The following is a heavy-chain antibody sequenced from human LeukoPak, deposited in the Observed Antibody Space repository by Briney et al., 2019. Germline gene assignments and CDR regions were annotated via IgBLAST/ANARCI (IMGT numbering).Heavy chain of an antibody. J-gene: IGHJ4*02. CDR2: ISNSGST. Sequence: SETLSLTCAISGAPISDYYWSWIRQSPGKGLEWIGVISNSGSTSYNPSLKSRVAISRDTSKNQLSLNVSSVAAADTAVYYCAGRGFFDYWGQGTLATVSS. CDR3: AGRGFFDY. V-gene: IGHV4-59*08. CDR1: GAPISDYY.